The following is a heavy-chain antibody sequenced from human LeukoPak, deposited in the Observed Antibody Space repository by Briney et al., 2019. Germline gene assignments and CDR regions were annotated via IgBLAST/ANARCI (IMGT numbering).Heavy chain of an antibody. J-gene: IGHJ4*02. CDR3: AKRAVGPFDY. D-gene: IGHD4-23*01. V-gene: IGHV3-23*01. CDR2: ISGSGGST. CDR1: GFTFSSYA. Sequence: GGSLRLSCAASGFTFSSYAMSRVRQAPGKGLAWVSAISGSGGSTYYADSLKGRFTISRDNSKNTLYLQMNSLRAEDTAVYYCAKRAVGPFDYWGQGTLVTVSS.